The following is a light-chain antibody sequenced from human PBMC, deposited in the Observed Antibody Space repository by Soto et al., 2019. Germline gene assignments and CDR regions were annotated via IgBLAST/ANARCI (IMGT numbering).Light chain of an antibody. CDR2: GAS. Sequence: ENGLTLTPGPLSLFPGERATLSRGASQSVSSSYLAWYQQKPGQAPRLLIYGASSRATGIPDRFSGSGSGTDFTLTISRLEPEDFAVYYCQQYGSSPITFGQGTRLEIK. CDR3: QQYGSSPIT. J-gene: IGKJ5*01. CDR1: QSVSSSY. V-gene: IGKV3-20*01.